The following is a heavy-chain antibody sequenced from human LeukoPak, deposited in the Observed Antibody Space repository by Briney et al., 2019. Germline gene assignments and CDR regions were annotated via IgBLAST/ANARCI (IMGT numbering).Heavy chain of an antibody. D-gene: IGHD3-3*01. J-gene: IGHJ4*02. CDR2: INAYNGNT. Sequence: ASVKVSCKASGGTFGSYAISWVRQAPGQGLEWMGWINAYNGNTNYAQKLQGRVTMTTDTSTSTAYMELRSLRSDDTAVYYCARERGFLEWLLQDYWGQGTLVTVSS. CDR3: ARERGFLEWLLQDY. V-gene: IGHV1-18*01. CDR1: GGTFGSYA.